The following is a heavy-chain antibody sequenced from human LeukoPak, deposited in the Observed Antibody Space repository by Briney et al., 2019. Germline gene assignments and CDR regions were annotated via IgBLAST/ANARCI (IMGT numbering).Heavy chain of an antibody. D-gene: IGHD2-2*01. CDR1: GYTFTVYF. CDR2: INPNSRGT. V-gene: IGHV1-2*02. Sequence: ASVKVSCKASGYTFTVYFMHWVPQAPGHGLEWMGWINPNSRGTNYAQKFQGRVTMTRDTSISTAYMELSRLRSDDTAVYYCASSIVYCSSTSCYFNWGQGTLVTASS. J-gene: IGHJ4*02. CDR3: ASSIVYCSSTSCYFN.